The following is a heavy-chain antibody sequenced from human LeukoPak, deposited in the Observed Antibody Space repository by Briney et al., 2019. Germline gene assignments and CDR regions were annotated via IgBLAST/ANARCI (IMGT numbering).Heavy chain of an antibody. CDR1: GGSFSGYY. CDR2: INHSGST. CDR3: ARVTGYMIEDYFDY. J-gene: IGHJ4*02. Sequence: SETLSLTCAAYGGSFSGYYWSWIRQPPGKGLEWIGEINHSGSTNYNPSLKSRVTISVDTSKNQFSLKLRSVTAADTAVYYCARVTGYMIEDYFDYWGQGTLVTVSS. V-gene: IGHV4-34*01. D-gene: IGHD3-22*01.